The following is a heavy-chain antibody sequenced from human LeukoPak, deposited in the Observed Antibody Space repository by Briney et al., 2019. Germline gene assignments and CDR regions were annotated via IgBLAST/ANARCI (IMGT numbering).Heavy chain of an antibody. CDR2: IYYSGST. CDR3: ARPARSGFGELLSKDYYYYYMDV. V-gene: IGHV4-39*01. CDR1: GGSISSSSYY. D-gene: IGHD3-10*01. J-gene: IGHJ6*03. Sequence: SGTLSLTCAVSGGSISSSSYYWGWIRQPPGKGLEWIGSIYYSGSTYYNPSLKSRVTISVDTSKNQFSLKLSSVTAADTAVYYCARPARSGFGELLSKDYYYYYMDVWGKGTTVTISS.